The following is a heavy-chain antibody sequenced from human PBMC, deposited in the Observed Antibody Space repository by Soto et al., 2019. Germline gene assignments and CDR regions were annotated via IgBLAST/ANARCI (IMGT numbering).Heavy chain of an antibody. V-gene: IGHV3-23*01. CDR1: GFPFSSYA. D-gene: IGHD3-16*01. CDR2: ISGSGGRT. CDR3: AKGGYYSLFDI. Sequence: GGSLRLSCVASGFPFSSYAMSWVRQTPGKGLEWVSGISGSGGRTYYADYVKGRFTISRDNSNNTLSLQMHILRVEDTAVYFCAKGGYYSLFDIWGQGTVVTVSS. J-gene: IGHJ3*02.